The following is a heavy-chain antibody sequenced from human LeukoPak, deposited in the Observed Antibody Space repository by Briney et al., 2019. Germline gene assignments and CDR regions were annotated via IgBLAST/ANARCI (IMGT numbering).Heavy chain of an antibody. D-gene: IGHD1-7*01. CDR3: ARGRPRITGTPPDY. Sequence: ASVRVSCKASGYTFTSCGISWVRQAPGQGLEWMGWISAYNGNTNYAQKLQGRVTMTTDTSTSTAYMELRSLRSDDTAVYYCARGRPRITGTPPDYWGQGTLVTVSS. CDR2: ISAYNGNT. CDR1: GYTFTSCG. V-gene: IGHV1-18*01. J-gene: IGHJ4*02.